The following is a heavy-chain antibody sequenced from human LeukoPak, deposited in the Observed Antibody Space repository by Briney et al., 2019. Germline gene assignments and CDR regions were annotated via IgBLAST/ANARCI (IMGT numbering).Heavy chain of an antibody. Sequence: ASVKVSCTASGYTFTSYDINWVRQAPGQGLEWIGWMNPNSGNTGYAQKFQGRVTITRNTSISTAYMELSSLRSEDAAVYYCAVVRGVFDYWGQGTLVTVSS. J-gene: IGHJ4*02. CDR1: GYTFTSYD. CDR3: AVVRGVFDY. CDR2: MNPNSGNT. V-gene: IGHV1-8*03. D-gene: IGHD3-10*01.